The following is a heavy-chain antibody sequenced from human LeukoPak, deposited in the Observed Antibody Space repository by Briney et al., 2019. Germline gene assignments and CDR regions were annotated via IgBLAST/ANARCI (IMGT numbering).Heavy chain of an antibody. CDR2: ISGDGAST. V-gene: IGHV3-64*01. CDR3: TRESTSCYSCFDF. CDR1: GFTFSSYN. J-gene: IGHJ4*02. D-gene: IGHD2-2*02. Sequence: PGGSLRLSCEASGFTFSSYNMNWVRQAPGKGLEYVSTISGDGASTYYANSVKGRFTISRDNSKYTLYLQMGSLRAEDMAVYYCTRESTSCYSCFDFWGQGTLVTVSS.